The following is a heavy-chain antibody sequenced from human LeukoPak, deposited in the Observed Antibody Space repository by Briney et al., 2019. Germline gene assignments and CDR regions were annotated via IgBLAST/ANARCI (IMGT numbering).Heavy chain of an antibody. Sequence: PGGSLRLSCAASGFTFSSYAMSWVRQAPGKGLEWVSAISGSGGSTYYADSVKGRFTISRDNSKNTLYLQMNSLRAEDTAVYYCAKERGEGIAAAGDAFDIWGQGTMVTVSS. D-gene: IGHD6-13*01. CDR3: AKERGEGIAAAGDAFDI. CDR1: GFTFSSYA. V-gene: IGHV3-23*01. J-gene: IGHJ3*02. CDR2: ISGSGGST.